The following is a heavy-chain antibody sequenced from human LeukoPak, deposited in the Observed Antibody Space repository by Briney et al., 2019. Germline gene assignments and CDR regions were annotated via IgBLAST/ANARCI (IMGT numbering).Heavy chain of an antibody. CDR2: ISYDGSNK. V-gene: IGHV3-30*04. CDR1: GFTFSSYA. CDR3: ARVRGLLVVGPAALNDY. Sequence: SGGSLRLSCAASGFTFSSYAMHWVRQAPGKGLEWVAVISYDGSNKYYADSVKGRFTISRDNSKNTLYLQMNSLRAEDTAVYYCARVRGLLVVGPAALNDYWGQGTLVTVSS. D-gene: IGHD2-2*01. J-gene: IGHJ4*02.